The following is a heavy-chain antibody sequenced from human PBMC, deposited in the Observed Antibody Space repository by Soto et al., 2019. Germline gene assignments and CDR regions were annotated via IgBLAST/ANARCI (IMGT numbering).Heavy chain of an antibody. CDR2: INPNSSGT. D-gene: IGHD6-13*01. CDR3: ARDQGYSSSWYEVYYYYYGMDV. J-gene: IGHJ6*02. V-gene: IGHV1-2*04. Sequence: QVQLVQSGAEVKKPGASVKVSCKASGYTFTGYYMHWVRQAPGQGLEWMGWINPNSSGTNYAQKFQGWVTMTRDTSTDTANMELSRLRSDDTAVYYCARDQGYSSSWYEVYYYYYGMDVWGQGTTVTVSS. CDR1: GYTFTGYY.